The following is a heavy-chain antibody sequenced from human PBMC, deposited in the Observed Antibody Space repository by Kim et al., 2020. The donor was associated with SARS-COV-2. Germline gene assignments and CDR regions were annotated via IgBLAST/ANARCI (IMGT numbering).Heavy chain of an antibody. J-gene: IGHJ6*02. CDR3: ARWAELRYFDWMDV. CDR1: GFTFSSYS. CDR2: ISSSSSTI. D-gene: IGHD3-9*01. V-gene: IGHV3-48*02. Sequence: GGSLRLSCAASGFTFSSYSMNWVRQAPGKGLEWVSYISSSSSTIYYADSVKGRFTISRDNAKNSLYLQMNSLRDEDTAVYYCARWAELRYFDWMDVWGQGTTVTVSS.